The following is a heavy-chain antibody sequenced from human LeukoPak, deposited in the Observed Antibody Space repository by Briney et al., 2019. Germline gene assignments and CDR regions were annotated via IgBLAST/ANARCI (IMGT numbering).Heavy chain of an antibody. Sequence: GGSLRLSCAASGFTFSSYEMNWVRQAPGKGLEWVSYISSSGSTIYYADSVKGRFTISRDNAKNSLYLQMNSLRAEDTAVYYCASSLRWLTLDHWGQRTLVSVPS. CDR3: ASSLRWLTLDH. V-gene: IGHV3-48*03. J-gene: IGHJ4*02. CDR1: GFTFSSYE. CDR2: ISSSGSTI. D-gene: IGHD4-23*01.